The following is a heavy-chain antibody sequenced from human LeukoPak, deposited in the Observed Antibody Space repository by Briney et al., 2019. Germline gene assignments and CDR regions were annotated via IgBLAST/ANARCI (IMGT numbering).Heavy chain of an antibody. D-gene: IGHD3-10*01. CDR2: IYTSGST. J-gene: IGHJ6*03. CDR1: GGSISSYY. V-gene: IGHV4-4*07. CDR3: ARDRGAHLYYYYYMDV. Sequence: SETLSLACTVSGGSISSYYWSWIRQPAGKGLEWIGRIYTSGSTNYDPSLKSRVTMSVDTSKNQFSLKLSSVTAADTAVCYCARDRGAHLYYYYYMDVWGKGTTVTVSS.